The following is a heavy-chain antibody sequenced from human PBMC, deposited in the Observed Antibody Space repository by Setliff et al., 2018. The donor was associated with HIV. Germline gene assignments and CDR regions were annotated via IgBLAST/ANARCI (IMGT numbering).Heavy chain of an antibody. Sequence: ASVKVSCKASGFSFDDYYIHWVRQAPGQGLEWMGCVIPNSGKTYYAQEFQGRVTMTGDTSINTAYMEVSWLTSDDTAIYYCARDLAYCSGGSCYRPFIYYFYYMDVWGKGATVTVSS. CDR1: GFSFDDYY. D-gene: IGHD2-15*01. CDR2: VIPNSGKT. CDR3: ARDLAYCSGGSCYRPFIYYFYYMDV. V-gene: IGHV1-2*02. J-gene: IGHJ6*03.